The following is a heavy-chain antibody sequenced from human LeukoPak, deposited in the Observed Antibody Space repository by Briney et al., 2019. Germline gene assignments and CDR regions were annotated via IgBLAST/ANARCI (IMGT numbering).Heavy chain of an antibody. J-gene: IGHJ4*02. CDR1: GFTFSSYG. CDR2: IWYDGSNK. Sequence: GGSLRLSCAASGFTFSSYGMHWFRQAPGKGLEWVAVIWYDGSNKYYADSAKGRFTISRDNSKNTLYLQMNSLRAEDTAVYYCARDPAAADYFDYWGQGILVTVSS. V-gene: IGHV3-33*01. CDR3: ARDPAAADYFDY. D-gene: IGHD2-15*01.